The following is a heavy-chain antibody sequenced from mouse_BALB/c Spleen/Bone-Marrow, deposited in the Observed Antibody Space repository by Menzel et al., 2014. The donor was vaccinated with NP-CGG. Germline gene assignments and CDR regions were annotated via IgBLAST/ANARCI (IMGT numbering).Heavy chain of an antibody. CDR1: GFDFSGYW. D-gene: IGHD2-1*01. V-gene: IGHV4-1*02. Sequence: EVNVVESGGGLVQPGGSLKLSCAASGFDFSGYWMNWVRQAPGKGLEWIGEINPDSSTINYTPSLKDKFIISRDNAKNTLYLQMTKVRSEDTALYYCARLYGNYVFDYWGQGTSLTVSS. CDR2: INPDSSTI. CDR3: ARLYGNYVFDY. J-gene: IGHJ2*02.